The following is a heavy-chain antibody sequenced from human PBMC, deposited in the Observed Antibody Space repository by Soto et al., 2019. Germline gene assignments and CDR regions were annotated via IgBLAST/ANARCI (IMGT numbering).Heavy chain of an antibody. V-gene: IGHV1-46*03. D-gene: IGHD2-2*01. Sequence: QVQLVQSGAEVKKPGASVKVSCKASGYTFTSYYMHWVRQAPGQGLEWMGIINPSGGSTSYAQKFQGRVTMTRDTSTSTVYMELSNLRSEDTAVYYCARDPDIYCSSTSCSYWGQGTLVTVSS. CDR3: ARDPDIYCSSTSCSY. CDR2: INPSGGST. CDR1: GYTFTSYY. J-gene: IGHJ4*02.